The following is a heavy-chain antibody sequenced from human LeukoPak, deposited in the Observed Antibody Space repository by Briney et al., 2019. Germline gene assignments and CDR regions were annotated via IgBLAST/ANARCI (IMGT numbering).Heavy chain of an antibody. CDR1: GGSISSGGYY. V-gene: IGHV4-30-2*01. Sequence: SETLSLTYTVSGGSISSGGYYWSWSRQPPGKGLEWIGYIYHSGSTYYNPSLKSRVTISVDRSKNQFSLKLSSVTAADTAVYYCARVARLTAGTTSKNSDYWGQGTLVTVSS. D-gene: IGHD6-13*01. CDR3: ARVARLTAGTTSKNSDY. CDR2: IYHSGST. J-gene: IGHJ4*02.